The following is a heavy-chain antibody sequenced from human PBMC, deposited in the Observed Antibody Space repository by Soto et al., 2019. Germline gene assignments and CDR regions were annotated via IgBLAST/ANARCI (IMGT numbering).Heavy chain of an antibody. D-gene: IGHD5-12*01. Sequence: QVQLVESGGGVVQPGRSLRLSCAASGFTFSNYGMHWVRQAPGKGLEWVALIWSDGSNKYYADSVKGRFTISRDNSKNTLYLQMNSLRAEDTAVYCCVLWLVPSNYYGLDVWGQGATVTVSS. J-gene: IGHJ6*02. CDR2: IWSDGSNK. CDR1: GFTFSNYG. CDR3: VLWLVPSNYYGLDV. V-gene: IGHV3-33*01.